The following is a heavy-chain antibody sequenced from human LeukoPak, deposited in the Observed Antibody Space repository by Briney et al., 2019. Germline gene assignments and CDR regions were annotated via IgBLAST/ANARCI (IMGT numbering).Heavy chain of an antibody. Sequence: SETLSLTCAVYGGSFSGYYWSWIRQPPGKGLEWIGEINHSGSTNYNPSLKSRVTISVDTSKNQFSLKLSSVTAADTAVYYCARREWLRRATDYWGQGTLVTVSS. CDR1: GGSFSGYY. CDR3: ARREWLRRATDY. J-gene: IGHJ4*02. D-gene: IGHD5-12*01. CDR2: INHSGST. V-gene: IGHV4-34*01.